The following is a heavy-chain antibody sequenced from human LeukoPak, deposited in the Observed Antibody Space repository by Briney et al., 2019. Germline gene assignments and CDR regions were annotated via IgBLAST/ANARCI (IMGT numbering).Heavy chain of an antibody. Sequence: ASVKVSCKASGYTFTGYYMHWVRQAPGQGLEWMGWINPNSGGTNYAQKFQGRVTMTRDMSISTAYMELSRLRSDDTAVYYCARPTYYGSGSLKYYFDYWGQGTLVTVSS. V-gene: IGHV1-2*02. CDR3: ARPTYYGSGSLKYYFDY. CDR2: INPNSGGT. J-gene: IGHJ4*02. D-gene: IGHD3-10*01. CDR1: GYTFTGYY.